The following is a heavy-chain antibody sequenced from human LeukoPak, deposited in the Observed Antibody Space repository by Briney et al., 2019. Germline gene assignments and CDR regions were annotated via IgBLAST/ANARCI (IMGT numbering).Heavy chain of an antibody. J-gene: IGHJ4*02. Sequence: PSETLSLTCTVSSGSISTSNYYWGWVRQPPGKALEWIGNIFYSGSTYYSPSLKSRVTISLDTSRNQFSLKLNSVTAADTAVYYCASTGGYSYGWGYYFDYWGQGTLVTVSS. CDR1: SGSISTSNYY. D-gene: IGHD5-18*01. CDR3: ASTGGYSYGWGYYFDY. V-gene: IGHV4-39*07. CDR2: IFYSGST.